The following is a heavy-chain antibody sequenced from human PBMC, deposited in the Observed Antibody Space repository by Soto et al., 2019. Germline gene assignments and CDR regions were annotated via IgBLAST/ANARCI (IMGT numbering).Heavy chain of an antibody. D-gene: IGHD2-8*01. V-gene: IGHV1-18*01. J-gene: IGHJ6*02. CDR3: ARGCTNGVCYRGISYYHGMDV. CDR1: GYTFTSYG. CDR2: ISAYNGNT. Sequence: QVQLVQSGAEVKKPGASVKVSCKASGYTFTSYGISWVRQAPGQGLEWMGWISAYNGNTNYAQKLQGRVTMTTDTSKSTAYMELRSLRSDDTAVYYCARGCTNGVCYRGISYYHGMDVWGQGTTVTVSS.